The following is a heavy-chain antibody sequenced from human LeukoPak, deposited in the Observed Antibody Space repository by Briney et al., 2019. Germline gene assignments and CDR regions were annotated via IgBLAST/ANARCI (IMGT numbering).Heavy chain of an antibody. CDR1: GGXISSSSYY. V-gene: IGHV4-39*01. Sequence: SETLSLTCTVSGGXISSSSYYWGWIRQPPGKGLEWIGSIYYSGSTYYNPSLKSRVTISVDTSKNQFSLKLSSVTAADTAVYYCARLDTSMVTVDYWGQGTLVTVSS. D-gene: IGHD5-18*01. CDR3: ARLDTSMVTVDY. J-gene: IGHJ4*02. CDR2: IYYSGST.